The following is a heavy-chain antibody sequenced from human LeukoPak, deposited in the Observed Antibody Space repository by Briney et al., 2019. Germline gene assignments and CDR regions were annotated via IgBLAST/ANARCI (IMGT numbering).Heavy chain of an antibody. V-gene: IGHV1-2*02. D-gene: IGHD3-22*01. CDR3: ASAPDYYGTSGPEDAFDI. Sequence: ASVKVSCKASGYTFTGYYMHWVRQAPGQGLEWMGWINPDSGGTNYAQKFQGRVTMTRDTSISAAYMELSRLRSDDTAVYYCASAPDYYGTSGPEDAFDIWGQGTMVTVSS. CDR2: INPDSGGT. J-gene: IGHJ3*02. CDR1: GYTFTGYY.